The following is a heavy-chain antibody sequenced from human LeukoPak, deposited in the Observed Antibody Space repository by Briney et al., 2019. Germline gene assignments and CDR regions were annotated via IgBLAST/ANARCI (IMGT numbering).Heavy chain of an antibody. CDR1: GFTFSTYV. J-gene: IGHJ4*02. CDR3: AKGNWRYFDY. V-gene: IGHV3-23*01. CDR2: ISGSGGSA. D-gene: IGHD1-1*01. Sequence: GGSLRLSCAASGFTFSTYVMSWVRQAPGKGLEWVSAISGSGGSAYYADSVKGRFTISRDNSKNTLYLQMNSLGADDTAVYYCAKGNWRYFDYWGQGTLVTVSA.